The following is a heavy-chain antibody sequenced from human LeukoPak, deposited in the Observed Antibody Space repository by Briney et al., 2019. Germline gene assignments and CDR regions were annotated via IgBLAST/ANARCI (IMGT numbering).Heavy chain of an antibody. Sequence: GGSLRLSCEASGYTFSNHWMSWARQAPGKGLEWVANIKEDGSDKFYVGAVEGRFTISRDNAENSLYLQMNSLRAEDTAVYYCVRRISVHYYYGMDVWGRGTTVTVSS. D-gene: IGHD3-10*01. V-gene: IGHV3-7*03. CDR1: GYTFSNHW. J-gene: IGHJ6*02. CDR3: VRRISVHYYYGMDV. CDR2: IKEDGSDK.